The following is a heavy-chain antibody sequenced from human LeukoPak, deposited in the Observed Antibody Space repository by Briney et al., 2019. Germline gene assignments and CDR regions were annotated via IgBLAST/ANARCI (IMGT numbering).Heavy chain of an antibody. CDR1: GGSISSDY. CDR3: ARARASGYYGMDV. J-gene: IGHJ6*02. V-gene: IGHV4-59*10. CDR2: IYTSGST. D-gene: IGHD3-10*01. Sequence: SSGTLCLSCAVSGGSISSDYLSWIRQPPGKGLEWVGRIYTSGSTNYNPSLKSRVSMSVDTSKNQSSLKQSSVTAADTAVYYCARARASGYYGMDVWGQGTTVTVSS.